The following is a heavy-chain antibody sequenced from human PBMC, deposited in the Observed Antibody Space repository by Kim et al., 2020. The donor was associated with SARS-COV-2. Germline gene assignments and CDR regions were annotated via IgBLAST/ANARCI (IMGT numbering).Heavy chain of an antibody. J-gene: IGHJ4*02. CDR3: AKDLRGYCSSTSCYF. CDR2: ISGSGGST. V-gene: IGHV3-23*01. D-gene: IGHD2-2*01. CDR1: GFTFSSSA. Sequence: LSLTCAASGFTFSSSAMSWVRQAPGKGLEWVSAISGSGGSTYYADSVKGRFTISRDNSKNTLYLQMNSLRAEDTAVYYCAKDLRGYCSSTSCYFWGQGTLGTVSS.